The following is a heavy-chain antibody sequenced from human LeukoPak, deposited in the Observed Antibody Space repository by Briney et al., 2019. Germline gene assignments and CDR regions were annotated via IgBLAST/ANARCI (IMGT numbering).Heavy chain of an antibody. D-gene: IGHD5-12*01. Sequence: PSETLSLTCAVYGGSFSGYYWSWIRQPPGKGLEWIGEINHSGSTNYNPSLKSRVTISVDTSKNQFSLKLSSVTAADTAVYYCARLRRDGYTQGIPDAFDIWGQGTMVTVSS. CDR1: GGSFSGYY. CDR3: ARLRRDGYTQGIPDAFDI. J-gene: IGHJ3*02. CDR2: INHSGST. V-gene: IGHV4-34*01.